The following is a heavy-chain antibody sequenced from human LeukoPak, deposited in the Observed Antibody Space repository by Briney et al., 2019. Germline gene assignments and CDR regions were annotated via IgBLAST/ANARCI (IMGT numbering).Heavy chain of an antibody. Sequence: ASVKVSCKASGYTFTSYYMHWVRQAPGQGLEWMGIINPSGGSTSYAQKFQGRVTMTRDTSTSTAYMELSSLRSEDTAVYYCARRYCSSTSCYLADYWGQGTLVTVSS. CDR3: ARRYCSSTSCYLADY. J-gene: IGHJ4*02. D-gene: IGHD2-2*01. CDR2: INPSGGST. V-gene: IGHV1-46*01. CDR1: GYTFTSYY.